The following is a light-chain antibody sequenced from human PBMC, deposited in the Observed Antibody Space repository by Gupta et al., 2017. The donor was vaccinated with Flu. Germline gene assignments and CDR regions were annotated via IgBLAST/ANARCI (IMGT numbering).Light chain of an antibody. J-gene: IGKJ2*01. V-gene: IGKV1-5*03. Sequence: EIKMTQSPCTLSASVGDRVTITCRASQGISSWLAWYQQKPGKAPKLLIYKASILESGVPSRFSVSGSGTEFTLTISILQPDDFSTYFCQQYSGYSLEYTFGQGTKLEIK. CDR2: KAS. CDR1: QGISSW. CDR3: QQYSGYSLEYT.